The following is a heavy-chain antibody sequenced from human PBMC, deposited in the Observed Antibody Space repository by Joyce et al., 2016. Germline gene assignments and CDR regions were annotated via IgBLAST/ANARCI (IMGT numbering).Heavy chain of an antibody. CDR3: AGQIAVAGEFDY. CDR2: INAYNGNT. J-gene: IGHJ4*02. CDR1: GHTFTSFG. D-gene: IGHD6-19*01. V-gene: IGHV1-18*01. Sequence: QVQLVQSGTEVKKPGASVRVSCKSSGHTFTSFGIAWVRQAPGQGLEWMRRINAYNGNTTYARKYQDRVTLTTDTSTDTVYMELTSLRSDDTAVYYCAGQIAVAGEFDYWGQGTLVTVSS.